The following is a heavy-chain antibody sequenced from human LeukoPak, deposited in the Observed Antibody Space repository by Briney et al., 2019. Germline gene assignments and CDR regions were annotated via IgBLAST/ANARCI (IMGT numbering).Heavy chain of an antibody. CDR1: GFTFSSYA. D-gene: IGHD4-17*01. J-gene: IGHJ4*02. Sequence: PGGSLRLSCAASGFTFSSYAMSWVRQAPGKGLEWVSAISGSGGSTYYADSVKGRFTISRDNSKNTLCLQMNSLRAEDTAVYYCAKFEGDDYGDYGHYWGQGTLVTVSS. CDR3: AKFEGDDYGDYGHY. V-gene: IGHV3-23*01. CDR2: ISGSGGST.